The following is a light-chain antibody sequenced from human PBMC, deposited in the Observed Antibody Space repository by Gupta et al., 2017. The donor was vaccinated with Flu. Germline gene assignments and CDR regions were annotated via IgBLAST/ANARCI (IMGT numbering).Light chain of an antibody. V-gene: IGLV3-27*01. J-gene: IGLJ2*01. Sequence: RWLQYKSGQAPVLVVHKDIERPSGIPDRFSGSNSGTTVTLTISGVQFDDEADYYCYSAADNSWFFGGGTKLIVL. CDR3: YSAADNSWF. CDR2: KDI.